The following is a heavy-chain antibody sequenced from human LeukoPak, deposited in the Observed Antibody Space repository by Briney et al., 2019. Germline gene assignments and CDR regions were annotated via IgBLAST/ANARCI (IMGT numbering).Heavy chain of an antibody. CDR1: GHSFTSYW. J-gene: IGHJ4*02. V-gene: IGHV5-10-1*01. CDR2: IDPSDSYT. Sequence: GESLKISCKGSGHSFTSYWISWVRQLPGKGLEWMGRIDPSDSYTNYNPSFQGHVTISADKSISTAYLQWSSLKASDTAMYYCARLEEDTAYSLWGQGTLVTVSS. CDR3: ARLEEDTAYSL. D-gene: IGHD5-18*01.